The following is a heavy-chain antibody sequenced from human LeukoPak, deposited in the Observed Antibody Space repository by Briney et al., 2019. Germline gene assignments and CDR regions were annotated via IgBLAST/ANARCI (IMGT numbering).Heavy chain of an antibody. Sequence: PGGSLRLSCAASGFTLNSNAMSWVRQAPGKGLEWVSSISGSGGTTYYADSVKGRFIISRDKSKNSLYLQMNSLRAEDTAVYYCARESSGRNRFPNYYYYMDVWGKGTTVTISS. CDR2: ISGSGGTT. J-gene: IGHJ6*03. CDR1: GFTLNSNA. CDR3: ARESSGRNRFPNYYYYMDV. V-gene: IGHV3-23*01. D-gene: IGHD6-19*01.